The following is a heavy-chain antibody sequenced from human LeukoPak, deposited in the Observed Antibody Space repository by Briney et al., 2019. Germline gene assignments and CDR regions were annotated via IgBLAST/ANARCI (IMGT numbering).Heavy chain of an antibody. CDR1: GFTFNNYA. D-gene: IGHD6-13*01. Sequence: PGGSLRLSCAASGFTFNNYAMGWVRQAPGKGLEWVSAISGSGGSTYYADSVKGRFTISRDNSKNTLYLQMNSLRAEDTAVYYCAKDISSSLPYYFDYWGQGTLVTVSS. J-gene: IGHJ4*02. CDR3: AKDISSSLPYYFDY. CDR2: ISGSGGST. V-gene: IGHV3-23*01.